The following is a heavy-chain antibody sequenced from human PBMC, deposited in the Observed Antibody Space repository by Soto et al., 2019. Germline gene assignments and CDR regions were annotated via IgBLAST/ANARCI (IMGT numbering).Heavy chain of an antibody. CDR3: ARHRFEDGYSYGMDV. V-gene: IGHV1-69*06. Sequence: ASVKVSCKASGGTFSSYAISWVRQAPGQGLEWMGGIIPIFGTANYAQKFQGRVTITADKSTSTAYMELSSLRSEDTAVYYCARHRFEDGYSYGMDVWAYGTNVTVSS. CDR1: GGTFSSYA. CDR2: IIPIFGTA. J-gene: IGHJ6*04. D-gene: IGHD2-15*01.